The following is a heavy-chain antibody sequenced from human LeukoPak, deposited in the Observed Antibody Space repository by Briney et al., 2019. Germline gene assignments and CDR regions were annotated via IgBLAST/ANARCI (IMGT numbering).Heavy chain of an antibody. D-gene: IGHD4-17*01. CDR1: GFTVSSNH. V-gene: IGHV3-30-3*01. CDR2: ISYDGSNK. CDR3: ARVNSGAYGDFDY. J-gene: IGHJ4*02. Sequence: PGGSLRLSCAASGFTVSSNHMSWVRQAPGKGLEWVAVISYDGSNKYYADSVKGRFTISRDNSKNTLYLQMNSLRAEDTAVYYCARVNSGAYGDFDYWGQGTLVTVSS.